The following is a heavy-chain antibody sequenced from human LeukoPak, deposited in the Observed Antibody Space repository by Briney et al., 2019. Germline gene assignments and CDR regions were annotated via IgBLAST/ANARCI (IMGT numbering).Heavy chain of an antibody. CDR2: ISGSGGTT. Sequence: GGSLRLSCAASEFTFSSNVMSWVRQAPGKGLEWVSGISGSGGTTYYADPVQGRFTISRDNSKNTLYLQMNSLRADGTAVYYCAKASYYYDTSGYYYVLDIWGQGTMVTVSS. V-gene: IGHV3-23*01. CDR1: EFTFSSNV. J-gene: IGHJ3*02. CDR3: AKASYYYDTSGYYYVLDI. D-gene: IGHD3-22*01.